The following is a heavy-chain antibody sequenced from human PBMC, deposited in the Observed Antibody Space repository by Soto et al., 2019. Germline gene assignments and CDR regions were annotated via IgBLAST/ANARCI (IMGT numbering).Heavy chain of an antibody. J-gene: IGHJ3*02. CDR1: GSSISNDAYY. CDR2: IYYSGNS. V-gene: IGHV4-31*02. Sequence: SETLSLTCTVSGSSISNDAYYWSWLRQHPGGGLEWIGYIYYSGNSYYNPSLKSRLAISVDTSKNQFSLELTSVTAADTALYYCARVGISSSDAFDIWGQGTKVTVSS. D-gene: IGHD6-6*01. CDR3: ARVGISSSDAFDI.